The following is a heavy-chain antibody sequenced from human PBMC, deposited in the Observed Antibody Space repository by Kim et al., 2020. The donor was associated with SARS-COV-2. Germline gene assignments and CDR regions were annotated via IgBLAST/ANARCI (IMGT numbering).Heavy chain of an antibody. CDR1: GGSISSGGYY. CDR2: IYYSGST. V-gene: IGHV4-31*03. J-gene: IGHJ5*02. CDR3: ARGGTIFGVLNWFDP. Sequence: SETMSLTCTVSGGSISSGGYYWSWIRQHPGKGLEWIGYIYYSGSTYYNPSLKSRVTISVDTSKNQFSLKLSSVTAADTAVYYCARGGTIFGVLNWFDPWGQGTLVTVSS. D-gene: IGHD3-3*01.